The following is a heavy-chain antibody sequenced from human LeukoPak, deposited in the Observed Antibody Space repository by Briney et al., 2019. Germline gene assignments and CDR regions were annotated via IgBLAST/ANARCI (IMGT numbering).Heavy chain of an antibody. J-gene: IGHJ4*02. CDR2: ISGSGGST. V-gene: IGHV3-23*01. Sequence: SGGSLRLSCAASGFTFRSSDMSWVRQAPGKGLEWVSGISGSGGSTYYADSVKGRFTISRGNSKNTLYLQMNSLRAEDTAVYYCAKGLWYYYGSGSYYLSDWGQGTLVTVSS. CDR1: GFTFRSSD. CDR3: AKGLWYYYGSGSYYLSD. D-gene: IGHD3-10*01.